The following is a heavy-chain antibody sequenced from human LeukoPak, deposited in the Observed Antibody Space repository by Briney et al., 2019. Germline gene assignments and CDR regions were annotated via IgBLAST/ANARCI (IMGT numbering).Heavy chain of an antibody. Sequence: PVGSLRLSCAASGFTFSSYEMNWVRQAPGKELEWVSYISTSVSTIYYADSVKGRFTISRDNAKNSLYLQMNSLRAEDTAVYYCARAGRNFDYWGQGTLVTVSS. CDR1: GFTFSSYE. CDR3: ARAGRNFDY. J-gene: IGHJ4*02. V-gene: IGHV3-48*03. D-gene: IGHD1-26*01. CDR2: ISTSVSTI.